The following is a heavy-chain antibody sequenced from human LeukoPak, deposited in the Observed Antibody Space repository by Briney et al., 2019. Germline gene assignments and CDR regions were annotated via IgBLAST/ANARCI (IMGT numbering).Heavy chain of an antibody. D-gene: IGHD3/OR15-3a*01. Sequence: PSETLSLTCIVSGGSLHRSFWTWVRQPPGKGLQWIGRISSVTTDYSPSLKSRLTISIDTSMNQFSLRLASVTAADTAVYYCGRRPAVDGPIDNWGQGILVAVSS. CDR2: ISSVTT. CDR3: GRRPAVDGPIDN. V-gene: IGHV4-4*07. CDR1: GGSLHRSF. J-gene: IGHJ4*02.